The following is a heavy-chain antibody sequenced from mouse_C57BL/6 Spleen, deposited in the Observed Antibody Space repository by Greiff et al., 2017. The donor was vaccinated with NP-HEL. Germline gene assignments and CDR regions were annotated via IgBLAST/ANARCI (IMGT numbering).Heavy chain of an antibody. CDR3: ARGRTGTYQYFDV. V-gene: IGHV1-52*01. CDR1: GYTFTSYW. J-gene: IGHJ1*03. D-gene: IGHD4-1*01. CDR2: IDPSDSET. Sequence: VQLQQPGAELVRPGSSVKLSCKASGYTFTSYWMHWVKQRPIQGLEWIGNIDPSDSETHYNQKFKDKATLTVDESSSTAYMQLSSLTSEDSAVYYCARGRTGTYQYFDVWGTGTTVTVSS.